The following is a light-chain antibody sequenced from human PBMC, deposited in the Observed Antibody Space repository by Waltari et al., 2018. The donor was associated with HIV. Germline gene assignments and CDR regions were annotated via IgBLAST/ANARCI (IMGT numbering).Light chain of an antibody. Sequence: QSALTQPASVSGSPGQSITISCTGTSSDVGGYNPVSWYQPHPGKAPQLMIYEVSKRRSGVASRFAGSKSGDTAYMTISGLQAADEADYYCCAYACSTTEVSFGGGTKLTVL. CDR1: SSDVGGYNP. V-gene: IGLV2-23*02. CDR3: CAYACSTTEVS. CDR2: EVS. J-gene: IGLJ2*01.